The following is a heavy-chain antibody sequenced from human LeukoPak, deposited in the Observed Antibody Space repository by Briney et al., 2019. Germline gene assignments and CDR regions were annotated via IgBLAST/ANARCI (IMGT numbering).Heavy chain of an antibody. D-gene: IGHD3-22*01. CDR2: TKSDGSTT. Sequence: GGSLRLSCAASGFTFSTYWMQWVRQAPGKGLVWVSHTKSDGSTTRYADSVKGRFTISRDNAKNTLYLQMNSLRAEDTAVYYCTRVFYHDSSDYWGQGTLVTVSS. J-gene: IGHJ4*02. CDR1: GFTFSTYW. V-gene: IGHV3-74*01. CDR3: TRVFYHDSSDY.